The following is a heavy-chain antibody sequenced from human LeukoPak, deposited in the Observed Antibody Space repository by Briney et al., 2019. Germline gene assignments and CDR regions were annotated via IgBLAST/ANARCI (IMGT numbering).Heavy chain of an antibody. CDR1: GFTFRNYV. D-gene: IGHD3-10*01. CDR2: TSSDLNVK. CDR3: AREGYYGSGSPPSLYFDY. Sequence: GGSPKLSCAASGFTFRNYVIHWVRQAPGKGLEWVAVTSSDLNVKLYADSVKGRFTISRDNSRSTLYLQMNSLRPEDTAIYYCAREGYYGSGSPPSLYFDYWGQGTLVTVSS. J-gene: IGHJ4*02. V-gene: IGHV3-30-3*01.